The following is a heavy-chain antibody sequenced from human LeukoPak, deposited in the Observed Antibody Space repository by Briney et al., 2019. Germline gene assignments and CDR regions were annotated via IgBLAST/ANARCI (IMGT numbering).Heavy chain of an antibody. Sequence: PSETLSLTCAVYGGSFSGYYWSWIRQPPGKGLEWIGEINHCGSTNYNPSLKSRVTISVDTSKNQFSLRLSSVTAADTAVYYCARGGYSYGFKAFDIWGQGTKVTVSS. CDR3: ARGGYSYGFKAFDI. CDR2: INHCGST. V-gene: IGHV4-34*01. J-gene: IGHJ3*02. CDR1: GGSFSGYY. D-gene: IGHD5-18*01.